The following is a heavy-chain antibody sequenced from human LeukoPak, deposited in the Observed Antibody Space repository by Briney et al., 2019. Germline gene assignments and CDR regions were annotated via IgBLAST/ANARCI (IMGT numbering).Heavy chain of an antibody. CDR3: ARLQFYYDSSGYYYSHAFDI. V-gene: IGHV4-34*01. CDR1: GGSFIGYY. D-gene: IGHD3-22*01. CDR2: INHSGST. J-gene: IGHJ3*02. Sequence: PSETLSLTCAVYGGSFIGYYWSWIRQPPGKGLEWIGEINHSGSTNYNPSLKSRVTISVDTSKNQFSLKLSSVTAADTAVYYCARLQFYYDSSGYYYSHAFDIWGQGTMVTVSS.